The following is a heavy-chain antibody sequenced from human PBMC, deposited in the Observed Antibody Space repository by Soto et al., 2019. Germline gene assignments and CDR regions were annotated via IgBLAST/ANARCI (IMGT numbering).Heavy chain of an antibody. Sequence: SVNGSCKSAGGTFSSYPISWMRQAPGQGLECVGWIIPIFGTANYAQKFQGRVTITADESTSTAYMELSSLRSEDTAVYYCARDVPSWAPYYYGSGTQTRYGMDVWGQGTTVTVSS. CDR1: GGTFSSYP. V-gene: IGHV1-69*13. CDR3: ARDVPSWAPYYYGSGTQTRYGMDV. CDR2: IIPIFGTA. J-gene: IGHJ6*02. D-gene: IGHD3-10*01.